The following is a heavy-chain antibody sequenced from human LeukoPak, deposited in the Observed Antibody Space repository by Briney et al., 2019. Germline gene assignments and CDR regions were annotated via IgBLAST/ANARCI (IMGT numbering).Heavy chain of an antibody. J-gene: IGHJ4*02. Sequence: SQTLSLTCTVSGGSISSGGYYWSWIRQHPGKGLEWIGYIYCSGSTYYNPSLKSRVTISVDTSKNQFSLKLSSVTAADTAVYYCARVARVGYNYSPGYYFDYWGQGTLVTVAP. V-gene: IGHV4-31*03. CDR3: ARVARVGYNYSPGYYFDY. CDR1: GGSISSGGYY. CDR2: IYCSGST. D-gene: IGHD5-24*01.